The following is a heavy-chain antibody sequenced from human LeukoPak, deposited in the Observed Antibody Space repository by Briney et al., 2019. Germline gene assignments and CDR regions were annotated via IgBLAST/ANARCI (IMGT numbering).Heavy chain of an antibody. V-gene: IGHV3-30*18. Sequence: GRSLRLSCAASGFTFSSYGMHWVRQAPGKGLEWVAVISYNGSNKYYADSVKGRFTISRDNSKNTLYLQMNSLRAEDTAVYYCAKAPGIAVPDIWGQGTMVTVSS. J-gene: IGHJ3*02. CDR3: AKAPGIAVPDI. CDR1: GFTFSSYG. CDR2: ISYNGSNK. D-gene: IGHD6-19*01.